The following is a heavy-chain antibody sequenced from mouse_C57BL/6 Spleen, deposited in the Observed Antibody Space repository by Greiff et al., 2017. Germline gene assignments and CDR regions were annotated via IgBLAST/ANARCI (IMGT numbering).Heavy chain of an antibody. CDR3: ARVGHYGSSYDFAY. V-gene: IGHV1-55*01. CDR1: GYTFTSYW. CDR2: IYPGSGST. D-gene: IGHD1-1*01. Sequence: VQLQQPGAELVKPGASVKMSCKASGYTFTSYWITWVKQRPGQGLEWIGDIYPGSGSTNYNEKFKSKAILTVDTSASTAYMQLSSLTSEDSAVYYCARVGHYGSSYDFAYWGQGTTLTVSS. J-gene: IGHJ2*01.